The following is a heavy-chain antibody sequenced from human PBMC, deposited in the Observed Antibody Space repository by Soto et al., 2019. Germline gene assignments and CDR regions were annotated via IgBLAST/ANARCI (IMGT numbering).Heavy chain of an antibody. J-gene: IGHJ4*02. Sequence: PGGSLRLSCAASGFIFSSYGMHWVRQAPGEGLEWVAFISYGDTNKYYADSVKGRFTITRDNSKNTLYLQMNSLRAEDTAVYYCARPPNFNDGGLPQVWGQGTLVTVSS. D-gene: IGHD2-15*01. CDR3: ARPPNFNDGGLPQV. CDR1: GFIFSSYG. V-gene: IGHV3-30*03. CDR2: ISYGDTNK.